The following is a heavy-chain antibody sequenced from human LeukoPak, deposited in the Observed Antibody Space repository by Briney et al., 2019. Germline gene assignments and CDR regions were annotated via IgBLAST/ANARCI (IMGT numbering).Heavy chain of an antibody. CDR2: FKPNSGCT. D-gene: IGHD4-23*01. CDR3: ARDARYGGPRDAFDI. J-gene: IGHJ3*02. Sequence: ASVKVSFKSSGYTFTGYNMHWLRQPPGQGLDRMGWFKPNSGCTKYAQRVHGRVTMSKDTCISTAYMEIRRLRSDDTAMYYCARDARYGGPRDAFDIWGQGTMITVSS. CDR1: GYTFTGYN. V-gene: IGHV1-2*02.